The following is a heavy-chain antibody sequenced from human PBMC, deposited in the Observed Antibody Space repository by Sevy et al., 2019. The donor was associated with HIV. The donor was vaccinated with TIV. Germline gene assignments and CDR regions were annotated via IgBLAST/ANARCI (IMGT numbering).Heavy chain of an antibody. D-gene: IGHD3-22*01. Sequence: ETLSLTCTVSGGSISSSSYYWGWIRQPPGKGLEWIGSIYYSGSTYYNPSLKSRATISVDTSKNQFSLKLSSVTAADTAVYYCARGDSSGRHDAFDIWGQGTMVTVSS. CDR2: IYYSGST. CDR1: GGSISSSSYY. V-gene: IGHV4-39*01. CDR3: ARGDSSGRHDAFDI. J-gene: IGHJ3*02.